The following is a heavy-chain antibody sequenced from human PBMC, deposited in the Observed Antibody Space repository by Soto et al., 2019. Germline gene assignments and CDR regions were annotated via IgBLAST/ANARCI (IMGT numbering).Heavy chain of an antibody. CDR1: GYTFTSYG. CDR3: ARDPFDIVVVPAGYGMDV. D-gene: IGHD2-2*01. V-gene: IGHV1-18*04. J-gene: IGHJ6*02. Sequence: QVQLVQSGAEVKKPGTSVKVSCKASGYTFTSYGISWVRQAPGQGLEWMGWISAYNGNTNYAQKLQGRVTMTTDTSTSTAYMELRSLRSDDTAVYYCARDPFDIVVVPAGYGMDVWGQGTTVTVSS. CDR2: ISAYNGNT.